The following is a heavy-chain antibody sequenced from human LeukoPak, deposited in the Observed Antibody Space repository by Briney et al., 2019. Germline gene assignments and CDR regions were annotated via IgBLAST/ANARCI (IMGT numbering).Heavy chain of an antibody. Sequence: GGSLRLSCAASGFTFSSYWMHWVRQAPGKGLVWVSHINSDGSSTSYADSVKGRFTISRDNAKNTLYLQMNSLRAEDTAVYYCARSDGLDYWGQGTLVTVSS. CDR3: ARSDGLDY. CDR1: GFTFSSYW. D-gene: IGHD5-24*01. CDR2: INSDGSST. J-gene: IGHJ4*02. V-gene: IGHV3-74*01.